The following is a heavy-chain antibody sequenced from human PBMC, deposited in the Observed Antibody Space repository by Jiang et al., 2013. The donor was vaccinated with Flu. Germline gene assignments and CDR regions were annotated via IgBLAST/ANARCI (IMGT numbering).Heavy chain of an antibody. J-gene: IGHJ4*02. V-gene: IGHV3-30*04. CDR2: ISYDGSNK. Sequence: QLVESGGGVVQPGRSLRLSCAASGFTFSSYAMHWVRQAPGKGLEWVAVISYDGSNKYYADSVKGRFTISRDNSENTLYLQMNSLRAEDTAVYYCASAIAVAANAPFDYWGQGTLVTVSS. CDR1: GFTFSSYA. CDR3: ASAIAVAANAPFDY. D-gene: IGHD6-19*01.